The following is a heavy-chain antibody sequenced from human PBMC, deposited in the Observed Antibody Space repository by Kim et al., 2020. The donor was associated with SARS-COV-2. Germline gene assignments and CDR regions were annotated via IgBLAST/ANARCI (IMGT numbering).Heavy chain of an antibody. CDR3: ARGGGLVGGWNDDGTGY. V-gene: IGHV4-34*01. D-gene: IGHD1-1*01. J-gene: IGHJ4*02. Sequence: SETLSLTCAVYGGSFSGYYWSWIRQPPGKGLEWIGEINHSGSTNYNPSLKSRVTISVDTSKNQFSLKLSSVTAADTAVYYCARGGGLVGGWNDDGTGYWGQGTLVTVSS. CDR1: GGSFSGYY. CDR2: INHSGST.